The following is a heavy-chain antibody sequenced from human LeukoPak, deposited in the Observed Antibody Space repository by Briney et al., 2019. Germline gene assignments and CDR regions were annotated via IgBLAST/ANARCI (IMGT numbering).Heavy chain of an antibody. D-gene: IGHD4-11*01. Sequence: GGSLRLSCAASGFTFSSYGMHWVRQAPGKGLEWVAFIRYDGSNKYYADSVKGRFTISRDNSKNTLYLQMNSLRVEDTAVYYCAKVHDYSNFKRAFDIWGQGTMVTVSS. CDR1: GFTFSSYG. J-gene: IGHJ3*02. CDR2: IRYDGSNK. V-gene: IGHV3-30*02. CDR3: AKVHDYSNFKRAFDI.